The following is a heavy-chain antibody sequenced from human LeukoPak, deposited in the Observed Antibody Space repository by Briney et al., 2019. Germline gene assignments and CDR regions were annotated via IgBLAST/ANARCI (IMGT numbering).Heavy chain of an antibody. J-gene: IGHJ4*02. Sequence: GGSLRLSCAASGFTFSSHVMSWARQAPGKGLEWVSSISSGGSTTYYVDSVKGRFTISRDNSKNTLYLQMDTLRAEDTAVYYCAKEGYYGSGSYPYYFDFWGQGTLVTVSS. CDR3: AKEGYYGSGSYPYYFDF. D-gene: IGHD3-10*01. CDR2: ISSGGSTT. V-gene: IGHV3-23*01. CDR1: GFTFSSHV.